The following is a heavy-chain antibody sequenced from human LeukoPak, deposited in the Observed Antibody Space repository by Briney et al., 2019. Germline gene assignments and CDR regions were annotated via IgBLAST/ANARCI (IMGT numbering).Heavy chain of an antibody. CDR2: IYYSGST. Sequence: SETLSLTCTVSGGSISSYYWSWIRQPPGKGLEWIGYIYYSGSTNYNPSLKSRVTISVDTSKNQFSLKLSSVTAADTAVYYCAGNCSSGWYGNWFDPWGQGTLVTVSS. D-gene: IGHD6-19*01. V-gene: IGHV4-59*01. CDR1: GGSISSYY. CDR3: AGNCSSGWYGNWFDP. J-gene: IGHJ5*02.